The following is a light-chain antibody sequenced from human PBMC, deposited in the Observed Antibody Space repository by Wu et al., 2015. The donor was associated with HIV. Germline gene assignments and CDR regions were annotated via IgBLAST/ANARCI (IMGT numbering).Light chain of an antibody. CDR3: QQRSNWPYS. V-gene: IGKV3-11*01. J-gene: IGKJ2*03. Sequence: EIVLTQSPATLSLSPGERATLSCRASQSVSSYLAWYQQKPGQAPRLLIYDASNRATGIPARFSGSGSGTDFTLTISSLEPEDFAVYYCQQRSNWPYSFGQGTKVE. CDR2: DAS. CDR1: QSVSSY.